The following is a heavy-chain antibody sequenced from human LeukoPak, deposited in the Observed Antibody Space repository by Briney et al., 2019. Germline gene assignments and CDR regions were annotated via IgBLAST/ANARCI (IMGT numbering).Heavy chain of an antibody. V-gene: IGHV3-74*01. CDR3: ARDAYATTSNWLDP. D-gene: IGHD5-12*01. CDR2: ITGDGSDI. J-gene: IGHJ5*02. Sequence: GGSLRLSCEASGFTLNKYWMHWVRQAPGKGLVWVSRITGDGSDIAYADSVKGRFTVSRDDAKNTLFLQMTSLRVEDTAIYYCARDAYATTSNWLDPWGQGTLVTVSS. CDR1: GFTLNKYW.